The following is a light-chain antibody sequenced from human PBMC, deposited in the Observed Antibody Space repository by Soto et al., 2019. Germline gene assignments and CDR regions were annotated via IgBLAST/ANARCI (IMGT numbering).Light chain of an antibody. J-gene: IGKJ1*01. CDR3: QQSAGTPWT. CDR2: GAS. CDR1: QSVDSKY. Sequence: EIVLTQSPGTLSLSPGERAILSYRASQSVDSKYLAWYQQNPGQAPRLLIYGASSRATGVPDRFSGSGSGTDFTLTISRLEPEDFAVYYCQQSAGTPWTFGQGTKVEIK. V-gene: IGKV3-20*01.